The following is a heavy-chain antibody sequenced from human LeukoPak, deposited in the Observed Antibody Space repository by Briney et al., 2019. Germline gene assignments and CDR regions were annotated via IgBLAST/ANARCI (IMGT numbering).Heavy chain of an antibody. CDR1: GISFSDFW. V-gene: IGHV3-74*01. CDR2: INSDGSST. CDR3: ARAVSKDDYGDYEDI. D-gene: IGHD4-17*01. Sequence: GGSLRLSCAASGISFSDFWMHWVRQAPGKGLVWVSRINSDGSSTSYADPVRGRFTISRDNAKNTLFLQMNSLRAEDTAVYYCARAVSKDDYGDYEDIWGQGTMVTVSS. J-gene: IGHJ3*02.